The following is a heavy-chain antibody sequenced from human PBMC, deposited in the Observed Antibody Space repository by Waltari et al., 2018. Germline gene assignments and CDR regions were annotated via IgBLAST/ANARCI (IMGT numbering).Heavy chain of an antibody. V-gene: IGHV2-5*02. CDR3: AHSWFPRIIAALGPDYYLYYMDV. CDR1: GFSLSTSGMG. J-gene: IGHJ6*03. Sequence: QITLKESGPTLVQPTQPLPLTCTFSGFSLSTSGMGVRGIRQPPGRALEWLAVSYWDDHERYSPSLKSRLTITKDPSKNQVVLTLTNVDPVDTATYYCAHSWFPRIIAALGPDYYLYYMDVWGTGTTVIVSS. CDR2: SYWDDHE. D-gene: IGHD6-25*01.